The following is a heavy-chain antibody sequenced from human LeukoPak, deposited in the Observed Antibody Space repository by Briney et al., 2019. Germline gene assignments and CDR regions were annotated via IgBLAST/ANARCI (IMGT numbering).Heavy chain of an antibody. CDR3: AKASPYDFWSGYPPSGDY. J-gene: IGHJ4*02. Sequence: PGGSLRLSCAASGFTFSSYAMSWVRQAPGKGREWVSAISGSGGSTYYADSGKGRFTISRDNSKNTLYLQMNSLRAEDTAVYYCAKASPYDFWSGYPPSGDYWGQGTLVTVSS. CDR2: ISGSGGST. CDR1: GFTFSSYA. V-gene: IGHV3-23*01. D-gene: IGHD3-3*01.